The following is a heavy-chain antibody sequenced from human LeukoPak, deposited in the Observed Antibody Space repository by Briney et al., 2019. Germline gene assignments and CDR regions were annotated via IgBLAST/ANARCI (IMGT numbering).Heavy chain of an antibody. Sequence: GGSLRLSCAASGFTFSSYWMSWVRQAPGKGLEWVANIKQDGSEKYYVDSVKGRFTISRDNSKNTLYLQMNSLRAEDTAVYYCAKIRVWGSYRYYFDYWGQGTLVTVSS. CDR3: AKIRVWGSYRYYFDY. CDR1: GFTFSSYW. CDR2: IKQDGSEK. J-gene: IGHJ4*02. D-gene: IGHD3-16*02. V-gene: IGHV3-7*03.